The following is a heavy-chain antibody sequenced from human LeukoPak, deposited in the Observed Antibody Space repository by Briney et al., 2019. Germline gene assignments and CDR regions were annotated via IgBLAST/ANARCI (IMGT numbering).Heavy chain of an antibody. CDR3: TTEGYYYGSGSSDPFDY. J-gene: IGHJ4*02. V-gene: IGHV3-15*01. CDR1: GFTFSNAW. CDR2: IKSKTDGGTT. Sequence: GGSLRLSCAASGFTFSNAWMSWVRQAPGNGLEWVGRIKSKTDGGTTDYAAPVKGRFTISRDDSKNTLYLQMNSLKTEDTAVYYWTTEGYYYGSGSSDPFDYWGQGTLVTVSS. D-gene: IGHD3-10*01.